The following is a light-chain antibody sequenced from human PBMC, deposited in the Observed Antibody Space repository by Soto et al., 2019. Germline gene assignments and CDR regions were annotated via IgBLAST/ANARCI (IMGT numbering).Light chain of an antibody. CDR2: EGS. Sequence: QSVLTHPASVSGSPGQSITISCTGTSSDVGSYNLVSWYQQHPGKAPKLMIYEGSKRPSGVSNRFSGSKSGNTASLTISGLQAEDEADYYCCSYAGSRVFGTGTKLTVL. CDR1: SSDVGSYNL. CDR3: CSYAGSRV. V-gene: IGLV2-23*01. J-gene: IGLJ1*01.